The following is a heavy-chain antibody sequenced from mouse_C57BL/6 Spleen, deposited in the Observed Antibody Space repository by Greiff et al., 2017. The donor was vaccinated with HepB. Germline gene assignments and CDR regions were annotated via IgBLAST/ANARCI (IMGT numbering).Heavy chain of an antibody. J-gene: IGHJ3*01. D-gene: IGHD2-4*01. CDR2: INPSSGYT. Sequence: QVQLQQSGAELAKPGASVKLSCKASGYTFTSYWMHWVKQRPGQGLEWIGYINPSSGYTKYNQKFKDKATLTADKSSSTAYMQLSSLTYEDSAVYYCARWSDDYDGRFAWFAYWGQGTLVTVSA. CDR1: GYTFTSYW. V-gene: IGHV1-7*01. CDR3: ARWSDDYDGRFAWFAY.